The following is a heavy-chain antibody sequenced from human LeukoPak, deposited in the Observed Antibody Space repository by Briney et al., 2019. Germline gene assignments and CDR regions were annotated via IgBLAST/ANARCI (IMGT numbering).Heavy chain of an antibody. CDR1: GGSIGSYY. V-gene: IGHV4-59*01. D-gene: IGHD6-19*01. CDR2: MYNKGST. J-gene: IGHJ3*02. Sequence: SETLSLTCTVPGGSIGSYYWSWIRQSPGKGLEWIGYMYNKGSTNYNPSLKRRVTISVDTSKNQFSLKVRSVTAADTAVYYCARDRPGIAVAGDALDIWGQGTMVTISS. CDR3: ARDRPGIAVAGDALDI.